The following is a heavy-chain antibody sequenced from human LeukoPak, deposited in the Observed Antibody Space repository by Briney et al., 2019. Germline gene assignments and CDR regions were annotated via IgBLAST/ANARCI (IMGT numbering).Heavy chain of an antibody. CDR2: INSDGSDT. V-gene: IGHV3-74*01. D-gene: IGHD6-13*01. CDR1: GFTFSTYW. CDR3: ARGVSPLNYYFDY. Sequence: GGSLRLSCAASGFTFSTYWMHWVRQAPGKGLVWVSRINSDGSDTSYADSVKGRFTISRDNAKNTLYLQMNSLRAEDTAVYYCARGVSPLNYYFDYWGQGTRVTVSS. J-gene: IGHJ4*02.